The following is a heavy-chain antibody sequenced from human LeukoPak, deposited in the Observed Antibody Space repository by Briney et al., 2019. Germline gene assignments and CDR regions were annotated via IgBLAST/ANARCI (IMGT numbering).Heavy chain of an antibody. CDR3: ARNILGSDTFDI. V-gene: IGHV4-31*02. Sequence: KASETLSLTWTVSGGSISSGGHYWSWIRQHPGRGLEGIGYIYFSGSTYYNPSLKSRVTISLDTSKHQFSLKLNSVTDADTAIYYCARNILGSDTFDIWGQGTLVTVSS. J-gene: IGHJ3*02. CDR2: IYFSGST. D-gene: IGHD7-27*01. CDR1: GGSISSGGHY.